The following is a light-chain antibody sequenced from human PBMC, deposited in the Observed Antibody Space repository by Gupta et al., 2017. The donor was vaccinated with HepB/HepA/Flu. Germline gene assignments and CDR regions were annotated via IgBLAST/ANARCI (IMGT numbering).Light chain of an antibody. CDR2: WAS. CDR1: QSVLYTTNNKNY. Sequence: TQSPDALVVSLGGKATITCKSSQSVLYTTNNKNYLSWYQQKPGQPPKLLIYWASTRESGVPDRFSGSGSAKDFTLTINSLQAEDVAAYFCQQYFSRPRTFGQGTKVEIK. J-gene: IGKJ1*01. V-gene: IGKV4-1*01. CDR3: QQYFSRPRT.